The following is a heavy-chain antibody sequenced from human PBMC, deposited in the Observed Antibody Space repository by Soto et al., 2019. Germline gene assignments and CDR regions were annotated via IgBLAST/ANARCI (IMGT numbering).Heavy chain of an antibody. Sequence: GASVKVSCKASGYTFTSYGISWVRQDPGQGLEWMGWISAYNGNTNYAQKLQGRVTMTTDTSTSTAYMELRSLRSDDTAVYYCARAFDILTRYYFDYWGQGTLVTVSS. CDR1: GYTFTSYG. D-gene: IGHD3-9*01. J-gene: IGHJ4*02. V-gene: IGHV1-18*01. CDR2: ISAYNGNT. CDR3: ARAFDILTRYYFDY.